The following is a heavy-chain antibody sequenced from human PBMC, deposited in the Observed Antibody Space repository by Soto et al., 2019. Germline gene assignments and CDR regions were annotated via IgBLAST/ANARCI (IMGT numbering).Heavy chain of an antibody. J-gene: IGHJ4*02. V-gene: IGHV3-11*06. CDR3: VRSGDNYNLLDY. CDR1: GFTFSDHY. CDR2: SSNSGSFT. Sequence: LRLSCAASGFTFSDHYMSWIRQAPGKGLEWIGYSSNSGSFTRYADSVKGRFSISRDNAKNSLYLQINSLRGDDTAIYYCVRSGDNYNLLDYWGQGTPVTVSS. D-gene: IGHD1-1*01.